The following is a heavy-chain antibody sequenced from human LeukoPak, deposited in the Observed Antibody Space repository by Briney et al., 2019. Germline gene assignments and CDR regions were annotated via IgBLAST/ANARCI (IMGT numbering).Heavy chain of an antibody. CDR1: GFTFSSYS. J-gene: IGHJ3*02. CDR3: ARDSGIYYGFDAFDI. CDR2: ISSSSSYI. Sequence: PGESLRLSCAASGFTFSSYSMNWVRQAPGKGLEWVSSISSSSSYIYYTDSVKGRFTISRDNAKNSLYLQMNSLRAEDTAVYYCARDSGIYYGFDAFDIWGRGTMVTVSS. V-gene: IGHV3-21*01. D-gene: IGHD1-26*01.